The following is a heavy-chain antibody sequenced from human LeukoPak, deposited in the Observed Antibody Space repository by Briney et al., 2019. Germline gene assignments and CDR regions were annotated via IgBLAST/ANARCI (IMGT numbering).Heavy chain of an antibody. CDR1: GFTFSRHW. D-gene: IGHD6-19*01. J-gene: IGHJ4*02. CDR3: ARDEGYSSGWYTGDFIDY. CDR2: IKQDGSEK. Sequence: PGGSLRLSCAASGFTFSRHWMTWVRQAPGKGLEWVANIKQDGSEKYYVDSVKGRFTISRDNAKNSLYLQMNSLRAEDTAVYYCARDEGYSSGWYTGDFIDYWGQGTLVTVSS. V-gene: IGHV3-7*01.